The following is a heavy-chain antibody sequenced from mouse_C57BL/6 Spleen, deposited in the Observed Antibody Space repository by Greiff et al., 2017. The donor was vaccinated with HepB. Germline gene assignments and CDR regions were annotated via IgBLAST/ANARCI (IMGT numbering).Heavy chain of an antibody. J-gene: IGHJ4*01. D-gene: IGHD2-1*01. CDR3: ARGDGNHYYAMDD. Sequence: VQLQQSGTELVKPGASVKLSCKASGYTFTSYWMHWVKQRPGQGLEWIGNINPSNGGTNYNEKFKSKATLTVDKSSSTAYMQLSSLTSEDSAVYYCARGDGNHYYAMDDWGQGTSVTVSS. V-gene: IGHV1-53*01. CDR2: INPSNGGT. CDR1: GYTFTSYW.